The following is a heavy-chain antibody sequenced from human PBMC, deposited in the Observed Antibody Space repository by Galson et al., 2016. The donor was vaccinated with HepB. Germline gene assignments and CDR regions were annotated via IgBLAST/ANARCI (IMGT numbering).Heavy chain of an antibody. CDR2: TSAYNGNT. V-gene: IGHV1-18*04. CDR3: AAAVAGNFDY. Sequence: SCKASGYTFTSYGITWVRQAPGQGLEWMGWTSAYNGNTNYAQKLQGRVTMTTDTSTSTAYMELRSLRSDDTAVYYCAAAVAGNFDYWGQGILVTVSS. J-gene: IGHJ4*02. CDR1: GYTFTSYG. D-gene: IGHD6-19*01.